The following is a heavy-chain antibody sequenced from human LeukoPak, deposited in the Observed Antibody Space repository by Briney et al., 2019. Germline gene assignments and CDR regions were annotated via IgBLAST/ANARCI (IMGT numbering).Heavy chain of an antibody. V-gene: IGHV3-21*04. CDR2: ISSSGSTI. D-gene: IGHD3-22*01. Sequence: GGSLRLSCAASGFTFSSYSMNWVRQAPGKGLEWVSSISSSGSTIYYADSVKGRFTISRDNAKNSLYLQMNSLRAEDTAVYYCASNYDSSGYHWGQGTLVTVSS. CDR3: ASNYDSSGYH. J-gene: IGHJ4*02. CDR1: GFTFSSYS.